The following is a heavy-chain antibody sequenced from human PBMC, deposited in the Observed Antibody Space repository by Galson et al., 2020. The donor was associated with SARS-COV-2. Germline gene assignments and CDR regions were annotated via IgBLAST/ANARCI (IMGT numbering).Heavy chain of an antibody. Sequence: ESLKIPCQASGYRFTSSWIRWVRPIPGKGLEWTGIDFPGDSETRYSTSFQRQVTISADKSISPASLQWSSLKASDTAMYYCARHIADGSNGICYSDYYHGMDVWGQGTAVTVS. J-gene: IGHJ6*02. CDR1: GYRFTSSW. D-gene: IGHD2-8*01. V-gene: IGHV5-51*01. CDR3: ARHIADGSNGICYSDYYHGMDV. CDR2: DFPGDSET.